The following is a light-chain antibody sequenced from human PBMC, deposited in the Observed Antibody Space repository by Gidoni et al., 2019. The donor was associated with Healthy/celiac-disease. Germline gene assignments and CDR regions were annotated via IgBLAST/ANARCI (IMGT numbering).Light chain of an antibody. CDR2: QDS. V-gene: IGLV3-1*01. Sequence: SYELTQPPSVSVSPGQPASITCSGDKLGDKYACWYQQKPGQSPVLVIYQDSKRPSGIPERFSGTNSRNTATLTISGTQAMDEAEYYYQAWDSSTAVFGRGTKLTVL. CDR1: KLGDKY. CDR3: QAWDSSTAV. J-gene: IGLJ2*01.